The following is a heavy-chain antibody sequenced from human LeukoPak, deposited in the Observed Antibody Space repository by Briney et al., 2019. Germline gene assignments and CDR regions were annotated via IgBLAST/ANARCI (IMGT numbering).Heavy chain of an antibody. CDR2: ISGSGGST. CDR3: ARDKGGRRGLYYGMDV. Sequence: PGGSLRLSCAASGFTFSSYAMSWVRQAPGKGLEWVSAISGSGGSTYYADSVKGRFTISRDNSKNTLYLQMNSLRAEDTAVYYCARDKGGRRGLYYGMDVWGQGTTVTVSS. CDR1: GFTFSSYA. D-gene: IGHD1-1*01. J-gene: IGHJ6*02. V-gene: IGHV3-23*01.